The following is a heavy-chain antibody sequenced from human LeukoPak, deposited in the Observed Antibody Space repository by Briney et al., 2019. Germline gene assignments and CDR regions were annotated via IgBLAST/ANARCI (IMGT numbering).Heavy chain of an antibody. CDR2: INHSGST. CDR3: ARGDSSAFDC. CDR1: GGSFSGYY. D-gene: IGHD6-25*01. J-gene: IGHJ4*02. V-gene: IGHV4-34*01. Sequence: PSETLSLTCAVYGGSFSGYYWSWIRQPPGKGLEWIGEINHSGSTNYNPSLKSRVTISVDTSKNQFSLKLSSVTAADTAVYYCARGDSSAFDCWGQGTLVTVSS.